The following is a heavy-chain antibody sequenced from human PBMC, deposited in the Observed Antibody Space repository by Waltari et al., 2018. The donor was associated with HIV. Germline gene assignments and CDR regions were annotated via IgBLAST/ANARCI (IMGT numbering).Heavy chain of an antibody. V-gene: IGHV4-34*01. D-gene: IGHD3-3*01. CDR3: ARGQSVLRFLEWLLGFDL. CDR1: GGSFSGYY. Sequence: QVQLQQSGAGLVKPSETLSLTCAVYGGSFSGYYWSWIRQPPGKGLEWIGEINHSGSHNYCPCLKRQITISGDTSKIQFSLKLSSVTAAETAVYDCARGQSVLRFLEWLLGFDLWGQGTLVTVSS. J-gene: IGHJ5*02. CDR2: INHSGSH.